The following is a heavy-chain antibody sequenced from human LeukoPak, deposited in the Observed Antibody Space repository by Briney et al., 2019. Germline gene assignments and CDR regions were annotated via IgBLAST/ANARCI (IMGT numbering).Heavy chain of an antibody. CDR1: GYTFTSYG. J-gene: IGHJ4*02. V-gene: IGHV1-2*02. Sequence: GASVKVSCKASGYTFTSYGISWVRQAPGQGLEWMGWINPNSGGTNYAQKFQGRVTMTRDTSISTAYMELSRLRSDDTAVYYCARDRGKGSSWYAGSFDYWGQGTLVTVSS. D-gene: IGHD6-13*01. CDR3: ARDRGKGSSWYAGSFDY. CDR2: INPNSGGT.